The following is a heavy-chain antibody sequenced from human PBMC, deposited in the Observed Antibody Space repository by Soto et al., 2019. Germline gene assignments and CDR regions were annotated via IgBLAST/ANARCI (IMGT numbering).Heavy chain of an antibody. CDR3: ATLGGTAMVKIDY. J-gene: IGHJ4*02. CDR1: GGTFSSYA. V-gene: IGHV1-69*06. D-gene: IGHD5-18*01. CDR2: IIPIFGTA. Sequence: QVQQVQSGAEVKTPGSSVKVSCKASGGTFSSYAISWVRQSPGQGLEWMGGIIPIFGTANYAQKFQGRVTITADKSTSTAYMELSSLRSEDTAVYYCATLGGTAMVKIDYWGQGTLVAVSS.